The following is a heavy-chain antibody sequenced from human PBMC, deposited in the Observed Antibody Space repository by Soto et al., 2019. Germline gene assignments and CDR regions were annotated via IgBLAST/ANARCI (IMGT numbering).Heavy chain of an antibody. CDR3: AKGGLVGGYFDY. D-gene: IGHD6-6*01. Sequence: SGGSLRLSCAASGFTFSSYAMSWVRQAPGKGLEWVSAISGSGGSTYYADSVKGRFTISRDNSKNTLYLQMNSLRAEDTAVYYCAKGGLVGGYFDYWGQGTLVTSPQ. CDR2: ISGSGGST. CDR1: GFTFSSYA. V-gene: IGHV3-23*01. J-gene: IGHJ4*02.